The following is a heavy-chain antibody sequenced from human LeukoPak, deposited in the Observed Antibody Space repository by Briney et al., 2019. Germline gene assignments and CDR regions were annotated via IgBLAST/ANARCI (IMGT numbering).Heavy chain of an antibody. CDR2: ISTSGRTI. Sequence: GGSLRLSCAASGFTFSNYEMNWVRQAPGKGLEWVSYISTSGRTIYYADSVKARFTISRDNAKNSLYLQMNSLRAEETAVYYCAREVNYSDMRWEHFDYWGQGTLVTVSS. V-gene: IGHV3-48*03. CDR3: AREVNYSDMRWEHFDY. D-gene: IGHD3-22*01. J-gene: IGHJ4*02. CDR1: GFTFSNYE.